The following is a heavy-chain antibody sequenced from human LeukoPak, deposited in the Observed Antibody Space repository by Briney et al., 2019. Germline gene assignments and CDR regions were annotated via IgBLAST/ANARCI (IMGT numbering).Heavy chain of an antibody. Sequence: GGSLRLSCAAAGFTFSSYAMHWVRQAPGKGLEWVAVISYDGSNKYYADSVKGRFTISRDNSKNTLYLQMNSLRAEDTAVYYCARDFRVAGTPWGQGTLVTVSS. J-gene: IGHJ4*02. D-gene: IGHD6-19*01. CDR2: ISYDGSNK. V-gene: IGHV3-30-3*01. CDR3: ARDFRVAGTP. CDR1: GFTFSSYA.